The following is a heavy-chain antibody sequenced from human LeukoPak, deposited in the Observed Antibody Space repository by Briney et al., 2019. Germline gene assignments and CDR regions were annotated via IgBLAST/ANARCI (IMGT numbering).Heavy chain of an antibody. CDR2: ISGSGGST. CDR1: GFIFNKAW. D-gene: IGHD3-3*01. J-gene: IGHJ4*02. Sequence: GGSLRLSCAVSGFIFNKAWMSWVRQAPGKGLEWVSAISGSGGSTYYADSVKGRFTISRDNSKNTLYLQMNSLRAEDTAVYYCAKDRDITIFGVVSLFDYWGQGTLVTVSS. CDR3: AKDRDITIFGVVSLFDY. V-gene: IGHV3-23*01.